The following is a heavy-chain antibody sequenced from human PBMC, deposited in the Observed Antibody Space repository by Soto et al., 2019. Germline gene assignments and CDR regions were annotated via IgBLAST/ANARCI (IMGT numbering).Heavy chain of an antibody. Sequence: PGGSLRLSCAASGFTFSSYDMNWVRQAPGKGLEWISYISSSSSTIYYADTVKGRFTISRDNADNSLYLHMNSLRDEDTAVYYCARPSGNYYTSGYYGAFYYYGMDVWGQGTTVTVSS. V-gene: IGHV3-48*02. CDR2: ISSSSSTI. D-gene: IGHD3-22*01. J-gene: IGHJ6*02. CDR3: ARPSGNYYTSGYYGAFYYYGMDV. CDR1: GFTFSSYD.